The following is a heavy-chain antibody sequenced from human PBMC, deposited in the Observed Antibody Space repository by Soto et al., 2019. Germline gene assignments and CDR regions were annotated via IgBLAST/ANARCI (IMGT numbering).Heavy chain of an antibody. CDR2: IYPGDSDT. CDR3: ARYGGGGYICRPPGSRRSYYGMWV. D-gene: IGHD5-18*01. V-gene: IGHV5-51*01. J-gene: IGHJ6*02. Sequence: PVESLKISCKGSGYSFTSYWIGWVRQMPAQGLEWMGIIYPGDSDTRYSPSFQGQVTISADKSISTAYLQWSSLKASGTAMPYCARYGGGGYICRPPGSRRSYYGMWVWRQGTRVTVSS. CDR1: GYSFTSYW.